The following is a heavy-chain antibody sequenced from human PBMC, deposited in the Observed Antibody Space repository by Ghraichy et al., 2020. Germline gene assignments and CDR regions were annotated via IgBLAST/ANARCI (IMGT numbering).Heavy chain of an antibody. D-gene: IGHD6-13*01. CDR3: AKDRLWESSSWDEGVAAFDI. CDR2: ISASGSST. V-gene: IGHV3-23*01. J-gene: IGHJ3*02. Sequence: GGSLRLSCAASGFTFSTYAMSWVRQAPGKGLEWVSTISASGSSTYYADSVKGRFTISRDSSKNTLSLQMNSLRAEDTAIYYCAKDRLWESSSWDEGVAAFDIWGQGTMVTVSS. CDR1: GFTFSTYA.